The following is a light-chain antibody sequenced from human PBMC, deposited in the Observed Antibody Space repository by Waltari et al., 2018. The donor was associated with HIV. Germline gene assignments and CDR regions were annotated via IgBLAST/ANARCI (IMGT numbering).Light chain of an antibody. CDR1: ASIISY. CDR3: QQTFSPPRT. Sequence: DINMTQSPSSLSASVGDRVTITCRASASIISYPNWYHQSPGKAPTLLIFGTSTLQDGVPSRFSGSGSETEFALSIAGLQREDFGTYFCQQTFSPPRTFGPGT. CDR2: GTS. V-gene: IGKV1-39*01. J-gene: IGKJ2*01.